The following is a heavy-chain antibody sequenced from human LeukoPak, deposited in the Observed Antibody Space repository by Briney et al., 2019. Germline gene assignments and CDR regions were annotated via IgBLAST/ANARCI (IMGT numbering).Heavy chain of an antibody. V-gene: IGHV4-39*07. J-gene: IGHJ4*02. Sequence: SETLSLTCAVSGGSIIISGYYWAWIRQPPGKGLEWIGSVFYNGDTYYNPSLRSRVTISVDTSKNQFSLTLNSVTAADTAVYYCARLALQEVGATQTYYLDYWGQGTLVTVSS. CDR3: ARLALQEVGATQTYYLDY. D-gene: IGHD1-26*01. CDR1: GGSIIISGYY. CDR2: VFYNGDT.